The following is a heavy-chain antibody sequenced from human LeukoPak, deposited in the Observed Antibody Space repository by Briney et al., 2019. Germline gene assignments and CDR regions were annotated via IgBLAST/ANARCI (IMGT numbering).Heavy chain of an antibody. CDR2: IKYDGSET. CDR3: ARDPHGWLQLWLPYYYYGMDV. Sequence: GGSLRLSCAASGFTFSSYWMSWVRQAPGKGLEWVAIIKYDGSETYYADSVKGRFTISRDNAKNSLYLQMNSLRAEDTAVYYCARDPHGWLQLWLPYYYYGMDVWGQGTTVTVSS. CDR1: GFTFSSYW. V-gene: IGHV3-7*01. D-gene: IGHD5-18*01. J-gene: IGHJ6*02.